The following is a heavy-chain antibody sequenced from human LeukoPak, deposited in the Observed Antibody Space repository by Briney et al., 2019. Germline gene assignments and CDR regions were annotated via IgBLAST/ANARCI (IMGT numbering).Heavy chain of an antibody. J-gene: IGHJ3*02. CDR2: IYHSGST. Sequence: SETLSLTCAVSGGSISSGGYSWSWLRQPPGKGLEWIGYIYHSGSTYYNPSLKSRVTISVDRSKNQFSLKLSSVTAADTAVYYCARNREPITMVRGVIIKHAFDIWGQGTMVTVSS. D-gene: IGHD3-10*01. CDR3: ARNREPITMVRGVIIKHAFDI. V-gene: IGHV4-30-2*01. CDR1: GGSISSGGYS.